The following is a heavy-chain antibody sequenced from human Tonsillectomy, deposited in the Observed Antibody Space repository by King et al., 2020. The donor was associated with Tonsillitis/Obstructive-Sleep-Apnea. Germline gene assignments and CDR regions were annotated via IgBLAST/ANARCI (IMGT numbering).Heavy chain of an antibody. D-gene: IGHD2-2*01. Sequence: VQLVESGGGVVQPGRSLRLSCAASGFTFSSYGMHWVRQAPGKGLEWVAVISYDGSNKYYADSVKGRFTISRDNSKNTLYLQMNSLRAEDTAVYYCAKEVGYCSSTSCYYFDYWGQGTLVTVSS. CDR2: ISYDGSNK. V-gene: IGHV3-30*18. CDR3: AKEVGYCSSTSCYYFDY. J-gene: IGHJ4*02. CDR1: GFTFSSYG.